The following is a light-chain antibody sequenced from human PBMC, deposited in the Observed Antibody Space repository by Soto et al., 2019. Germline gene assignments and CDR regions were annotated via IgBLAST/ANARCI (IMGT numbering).Light chain of an antibody. CDR1: SSDIGTYAY. J-gene: IGLJ1*01. CDR2: EVN. Sequence: QSALTQPASVSGSPGQSITISCAGSSSDIGTYAYVSWYQQYPGKAPKLMIYEVNYRPSGVSNRFSGSKSGNTASLTISGLQDEDEGDYDCNSMTAGTSTRVVFGTGTKITVL. CDR3: NSMTAGTSTRVV. V-gene: IGLV2-14*01.